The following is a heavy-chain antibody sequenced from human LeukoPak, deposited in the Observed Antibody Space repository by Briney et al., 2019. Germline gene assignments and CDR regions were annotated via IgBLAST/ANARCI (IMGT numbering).Heavy chain of an antibody. CDR3: AKDGSYYDFDY. CDR1: GFTFSSYA. V-gene: IGHV3-23*01. Sequence: GGSLRLSCGTFGFTFSSYAMSWVRQAPGKGLEWVSAISGSGDSTYYADSVKGRFTISRDNSKNTLYLQMNSLRAEDTAVYYCAKDGSYYDFDYWGQGILVSVSS. J-gene: IGHJ4*02. CDR2: ISGSGDST. D-gene: IGHD1-26*01.